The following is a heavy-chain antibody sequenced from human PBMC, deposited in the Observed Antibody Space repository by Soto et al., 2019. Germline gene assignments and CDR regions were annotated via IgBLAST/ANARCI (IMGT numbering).Heavy chain of an antibody. D-gene: IGHD6-13*01. CDR1: GGSFSGYY. J-gene: IGHJ6*02. Sequence: SSETLSLTCAVYGGSFSGYYWSWIRQPPGKGLEWIGEINHSGSTNYNPSLKSRVTISVDTSKNQFSLKLSSVTAADTAVYYCARGRAVAGYSSSWFQYYYYGMDVWGQGTTVTVSS. CDR2: INHSGST. CDR3: ARGRAVAGYSSSWFQYYYYGMDV. V-gene: IGHV4-34*01.